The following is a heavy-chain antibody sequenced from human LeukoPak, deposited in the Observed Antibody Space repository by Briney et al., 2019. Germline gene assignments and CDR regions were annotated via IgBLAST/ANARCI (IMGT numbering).Heavy chain of an antibody. Sequence: PGGSLRLSCAASGFTFSSYGMHWVRQAPGKGLEWVAFIRYDGSNKYYADSMKGRFTISRDNSKNTLYLQMNSLRAEDTAVYYCAKDSGPYDFWSGYYQTPNDYWGQGTLVTVSS. CDR3: AKDSGPYDFWSGYYQTPNDY. J-gene: IGHJ4*02. V-gene: IGHV3-30*02. D-gene: IGHD3-3*01. CDR2: IRYDGSNK. CDR1: GFTFSSYG.